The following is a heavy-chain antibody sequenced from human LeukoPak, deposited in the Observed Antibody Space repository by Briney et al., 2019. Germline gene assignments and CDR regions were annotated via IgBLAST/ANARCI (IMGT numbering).Heavy chain of an antibody. D-gene: IGHD3-3*01. Sequence: ASVKVSCKASGYTFTSYDINWVRQATGQGLEWMGWMNPNSGNTGYAHKFQGRVTITRNTSISTAYMELSSLRSVDTAVYYCARGAGSITICGVVIRQGNWFDPWGQGTLVTVSS. CDR2: MNPNSGNT. J-gene: IGHJ5*02. V-gene: IGHV1-8*03. CDR3: ARGAGSITICGVVIRQGNWFDP. CDR1: GYTFTSYD.